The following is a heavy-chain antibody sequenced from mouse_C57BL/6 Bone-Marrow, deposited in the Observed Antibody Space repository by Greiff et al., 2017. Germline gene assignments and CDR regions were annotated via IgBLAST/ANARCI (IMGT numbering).Heavy chain of an antibody. CDR1: GYTFTSYW. V-gene: IGHV1-55*01. Sequence: QVQLKQPGAELVKPGASVKMSCKASGYTFTSYWITWVKQRPGQGLEWIGDIYPGSGSTNYNEKFKGKATLTVDTSSSTAYMQLSSLTSEDSAVYYCASPLFAYWGQGTLVTVSA. CDR3: ASPLFAY. J-gene: IGHJ3*01. CDR2: IYPGSGST.